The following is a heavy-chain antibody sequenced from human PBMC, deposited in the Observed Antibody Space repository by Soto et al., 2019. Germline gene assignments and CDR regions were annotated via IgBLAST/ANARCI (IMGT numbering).Heavy chain of an antibody. V-gene: IGHV1-8*02. Sequence: QVQLVQSGAEVKKPGASVMVSCRASGYTFTSHYMHWVRQAPGQGLEWMGWMNPNSGNTGYAQKFQGRVTMTRNTSISTAYMELSSLRSEDTAVYYCARWPDGYYYYGMDVWGQGTTVTVSS. J-gene: IGHJ6*02. CDR1: GYTFTSHY. CDR3: ARWPDGYYYYGMDV. CDR2: MNPNSGNT.